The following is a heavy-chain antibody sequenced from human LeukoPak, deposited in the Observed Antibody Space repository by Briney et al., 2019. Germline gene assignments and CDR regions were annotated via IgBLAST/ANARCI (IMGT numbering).Heavy chain of an antibody. Sequence: ASVTVSCKASGYTFTGYYMHWVRQAPGQGLEWMGWINPNSGGTNYAQKLQGRVTMTTDTSTSTAYMELRSLRSDDTAVYYCARCGDSGTPTPNWFDPWGQGTLVTVSS. D-gene: IGHD3-10*01. CDR2: INPNSGGT. V-gene: IGHV1-2*02. CDR3: ARCGDSGTPTPNWFDP. CDR1: GYTFTGYY. J-gene: IGHJ5*02.